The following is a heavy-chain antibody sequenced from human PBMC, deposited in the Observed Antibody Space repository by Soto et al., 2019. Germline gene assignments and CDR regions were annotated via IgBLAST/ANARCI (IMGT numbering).Heavy chain of an antibody. CDR3: ARYNSYAIDY. J-gene: IGHJ4*02. V-gene: IGHV4-59*01. CDR1: GTSISSYY. D-gene: IGHD2-8*01. CDR2: IHYSGTT. Sequence: VQLQESGPGLVKPSETLSLTCTVSGTSISSYYWSWIRQPPGKGLVWIANIHYSGTTNYNPTLESRVTLSVDTSKNQFSLKMTSVTAADRAMYFCARYNSYAIDYWGRGTLVTVSS.